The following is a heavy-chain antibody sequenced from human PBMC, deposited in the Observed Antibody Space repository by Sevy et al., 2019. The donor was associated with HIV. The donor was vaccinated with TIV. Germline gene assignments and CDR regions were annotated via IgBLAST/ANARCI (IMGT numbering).Heavy chain of an antibody. CDR3: ARYLGDVVARHKEYYFDY. V-gene: IGHV3-11*01. D-gene: IGHD6-6*01. CDR1: GFTFSDYY. Sequence: GGSLRLSCAASGFTFSDYYMSWIRQAPGKGLEWVSYIRSSGSTIYYADSVKGRFNISRDNAKNTLSLQMNSLRAEDTAVYYCARYLGDVVARHKEYYFDYWGQGTLVTVSS. CDR2: IRSSGSTI. J-gene: IGHJ4*02.